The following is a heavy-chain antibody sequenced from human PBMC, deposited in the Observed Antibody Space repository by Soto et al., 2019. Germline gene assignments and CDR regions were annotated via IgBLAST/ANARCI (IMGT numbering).Heavy chain of an antibody. CDR2: ITGNGDTT. J-gene: IGHJ4*02. Sequence: EVQVLQSGGGLVPPGGSLRLSCAGSGFTFINTGMSWVRQAPGQGLEWVSAITGNGDTTYYADSVKGRFTISRDNSKSTLYLQMTSLSAEDTAVYYCAKIDGYFDYWGQGTLVTVSS. D-gene: IGHD3-22*01. V-gene: IGHV3-23*01. CDR1: GFTFINTG. CDR3: AKIDGYFDY.